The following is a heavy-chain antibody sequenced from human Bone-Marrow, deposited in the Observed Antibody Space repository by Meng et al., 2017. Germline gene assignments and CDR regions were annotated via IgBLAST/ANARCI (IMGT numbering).Heavy chain of an antibody. J-gene: IGHJ5*02. V-gene: IGHV4-31*01. CDR3: ARGRASCSSGGCSLGWFDP. D-gene: IGHD2-15*01. CDR2: IYYTENT. CDR1: GGSINSAGYY. Sequence: QLQGSDPGSLKPAQGLSLTCSVSGGSINSAGYYWSWIRQHPGKGLEWIGYIYYTENTYYNPSLKSPMTISLDKSKNQFSLKLNSVTVADTAVYYCARGRASCSSGGCSLGWFDPWGQGTLVTVSS.